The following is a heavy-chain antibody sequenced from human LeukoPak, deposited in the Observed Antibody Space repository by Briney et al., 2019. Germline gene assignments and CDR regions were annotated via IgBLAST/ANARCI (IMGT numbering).Heavy chain of an antibody. CDR3: AAIRFLEWLIFDY. J-gene: IGHJ4*02. D-gene: IGHD3-3*01. CDR2: ISAYNGNT. Sequence: ASVKVSCKASGYSFTSYGINWVRQAPGQGLEWMGWISAYNGNTNYAQKLQGRVTMTTDTSTSTAYMELRSLRSDDTAVYYCAAIRFLEWLIFDYWDQGTLVTVSS. V-gene: IGHV1-18*01. CDR1: GYSFTSYG.